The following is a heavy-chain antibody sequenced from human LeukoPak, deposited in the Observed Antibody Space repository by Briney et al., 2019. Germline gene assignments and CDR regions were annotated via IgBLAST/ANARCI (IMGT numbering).Heavy chain of an antibody. J-gene: IGHJ4*02. D-gene: IGHD6-19*01. V-gene: IGHV1-69*01. CDR2: IIPIFGTA. Sequence: ASVKVSCKASGGTFSSYAISWVRQAPGQGLEWMGGIIPIFGTANYAQKFQGRVTITADESTSTAYMEPSSLRSEDTAVYYCARDSSGWYTIWGQGTLVTVSS. CDR1: GGTFSSYA. CDR3: ARDSSGWYTI.